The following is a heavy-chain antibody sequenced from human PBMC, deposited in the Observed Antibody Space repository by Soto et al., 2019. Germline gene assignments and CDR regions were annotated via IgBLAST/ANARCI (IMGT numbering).Heavy chain of an antibody. D-gene: IGHD2-15*01. CDR2: INPTGPST. Sequence: SVKVSFRASGYTFPSYYIHWVRQAPEQRPEWMGVINPTGPSTSYAQKFQGRVTMTRDTSTNTVYMELRRLRSEDTAVYYCERDFTPYTVDYGMDVWGQGTKVTVYS. V-gene: IGHV1-46*01. CDR1: GYTFPSYY. CDR3: ERDFTPYTVDYGMDV. J-gene: IGHJ6*02.